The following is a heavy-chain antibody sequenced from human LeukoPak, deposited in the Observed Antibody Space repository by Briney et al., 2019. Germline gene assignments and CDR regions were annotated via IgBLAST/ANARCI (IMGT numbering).Heavy chain of an antibody. V-gene: IGHV3-21*01. D-gene: IGHD3-10*01. CDR3: ARDTGVATRPWYYYGSGSPDAFDI. CDR1: GFTFSTYA. J-gene: IGHJ3*02. Sequence: GGSLRLSCAASGFTFSTYAMNWVRQAPGKGLEWVSSISKSSDYIKYADSVRGRFTISRDNAKNTLYLQMNSLRAEDTAVYYCARDTGVATRPWYYYGSGSPDAFDIWGQGTMVTVSS. CDR2: ISKSSDYI.